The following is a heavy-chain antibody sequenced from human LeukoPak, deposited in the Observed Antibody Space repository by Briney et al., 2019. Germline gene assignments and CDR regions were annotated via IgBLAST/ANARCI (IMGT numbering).Heavy chain of an antibody. CDR3: ARKGGSKVRGVIMDAFDM. CDR1: GFTFSNYW. Sequence: GGSLRLSCAVSGFTFSNYWMSWVRQGPGKGLEWVANINQDGSAKYYVDSVKGRFTISRDNAKNSLYLQMNSLRAEDTAVYYCARKGGSKVRGVIMDAFDMWGQGTMVTVSS. CDR2: INQDGSAK. D-gene: IGHD3-10*01. J-gene: IGHJ3*02. V-gene: IGHV3-7*05.